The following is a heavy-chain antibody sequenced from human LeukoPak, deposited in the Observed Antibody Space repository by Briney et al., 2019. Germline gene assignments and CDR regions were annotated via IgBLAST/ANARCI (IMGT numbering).Heavy chain of an antibody. CDR1: GYTFTGYY. Sequence: ASVKVSCKASGYTFTGYYMHWVRQAPGQGLEWMGWINPNSGGTNYAQKFQGWVTMTRDTSISTAYMELSRLRSDDTAVYYCARLDDYGDYWFDPWGQGTLVTVSS. D-gene: IGHD4-17*01. V-gene: IGHV1-2*04. CDR2: INPNSGGT. J-gene: IGHJ5*02. CDR3: ARLDDYGDYWFDP.